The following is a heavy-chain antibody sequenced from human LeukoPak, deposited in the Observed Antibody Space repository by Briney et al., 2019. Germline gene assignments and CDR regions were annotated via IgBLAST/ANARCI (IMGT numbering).Heavy chain of an antibody. CDR2: ISGSGGST. CDR3: AKGSFTISGVVTYNYFDY. D-gene: IGHD3-3*01. CDR1: GFTFSSYA. V-gene: IGHV3-23*01. J-gene: IGHJ4*02. Sequence: GGSLRLSCAASGFTFSSYAMSWVRQAPGKGLEWVSAISGSGGSTYYADSVKGRFTISRDNSKNTLYLQMNSLRAEDTAVYYCAKGSFTISGVVTYNYFDYWGQGTLVTVSS.